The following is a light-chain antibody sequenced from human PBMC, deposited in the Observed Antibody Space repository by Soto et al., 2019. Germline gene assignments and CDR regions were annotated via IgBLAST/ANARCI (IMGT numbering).Light chain of an antibody. CDR2: DAS. V-gene: IGKV3-11*01. CDR1: QSVSSY. CDR3: QQRSNWPPIFT. J-gene: IGKJ3*01. Sequence: DIVLTQSPATLSLSPGERATLSCRASQSVSSYLAWYQQKPGQAPRLLIYDASNRAPGIPARFSGSGSGTDFTLTLSSLEPEDFAVYYCQQRSNWPPIFTFGPGTKVDIK.